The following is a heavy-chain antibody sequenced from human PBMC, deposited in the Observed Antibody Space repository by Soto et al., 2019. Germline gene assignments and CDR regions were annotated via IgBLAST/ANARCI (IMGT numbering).Heavy chain of an antibody. CDR2: IIPILGIA. CDR1: GGTFSSYT. J-gene: IGHJ6*03. V-gene: IGHV1-69*02. D-gene: IGHD5-18*01. Sequence: QVQLVQSGAEVKKPGSSVKVSCKASGGTFSSYTISWVRQAPGQGLEWMGRIIPILGIANYAQKFQGRVTLTADKSTSTAYMELSSLRSEDTAVYYCARVPTAMVTSYYYYMDVWGKGTTVTVSS. CDR3: ARVPTAMVTSYYYYMDV.